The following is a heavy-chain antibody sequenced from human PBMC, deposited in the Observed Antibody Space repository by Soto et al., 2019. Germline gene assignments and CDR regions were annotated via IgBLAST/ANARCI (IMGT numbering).Heavy chain of an antibody. J-gene: IGHJ4*02. V-gene: IGHV3-74*01. CDR1: GFTFSSHW. Sequence: EGQLVESGGGLLQPGGSLRLSCAASGFTFSSHWMHWVRQSPGKGLVWVSRVNFDGSITNYADSVKGRLTISRDNAKNTVYLQMNSLRAEDTAVYCCARGASGTYKLDYWGQGTLVTVSS. CDR3: ARGASGTYKLDY. D-gene: IGHD3-10*01. CDR2: VNFDGSIT.